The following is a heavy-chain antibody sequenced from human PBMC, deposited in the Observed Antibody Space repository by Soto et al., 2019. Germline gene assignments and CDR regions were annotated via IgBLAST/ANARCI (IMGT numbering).Heavy chain of an antibody. J-gene: IGHJ6*02. CDR1: GITFRSYG. CDR3: AKNRLANSPYYYYYYGMDV. D-gene: IGHD6-25*01. V-gene: IGHV3-30*18. CDR2: ISYDGSNK. Sequence: GGSLRLSCAASGITFRSYGMHWVRKAPGKGLEWVAVISYDGSNKYYGESVKGRFTISRDNSKNTLYLQMNSLRAEDTAVYYCAKNRLANSPYYYYYYGMDVWGQGTTVTV.